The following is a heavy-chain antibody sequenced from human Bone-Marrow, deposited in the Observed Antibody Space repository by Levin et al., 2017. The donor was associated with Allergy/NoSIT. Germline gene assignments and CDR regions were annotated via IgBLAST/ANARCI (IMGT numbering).Heavy chain of an antibody. CDR2: TYYDGTT. V-gene: IGHV4-39*01. D-gene: IGHD1-26*01. CDR3: ARHIQWDLDYFDS. J-gene: IGHJ4*02. Sequence: SETLSLTCSVSGGSVSSSTYYWGWLRQPPGKGLEWIGSTYYDGTTYYNPSPKSRGTLSVDTSKNHLSLRLKSVTAADTAVYYCARHIQWDLDYFDSWGQGTLITVSS. CDR1: GGSVSSSTYY.